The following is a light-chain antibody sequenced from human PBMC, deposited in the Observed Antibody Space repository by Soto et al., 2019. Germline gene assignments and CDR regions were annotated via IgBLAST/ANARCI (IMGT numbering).Light chain of an antibody. Sequence: QSVLAQPASVSGSPGRSITISCTGTSSDVGGYNYVSWYQQHPGKAPKLMIYDVSNRPSGVSNRFSGSKSGNTASPTISGLQAEDEADYYCSSYTSSSTGVFGTGTKVTVL. CDR3: SSYTSSSTGV. V-gene: IGLV2-14*01. J-gene: IGLJ1*01. CDR2: DVS. CDR1: SSDVGGYNY.